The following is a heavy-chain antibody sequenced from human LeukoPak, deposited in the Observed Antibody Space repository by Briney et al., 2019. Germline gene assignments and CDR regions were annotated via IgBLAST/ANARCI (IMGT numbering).Heavy chain of an antibody. CDR2: INPSGGST. Sequence: ASVKVSCKASGGTFSSYSISWVRQAPGQGLEWMGIINPSGGSTSYAQKFQGRVTMTRDTSTSTVYMELSSLRSEDTAVYYCARGASSGYYPFDYWGQGTLVTVSS. V-gene: IGHV1-46*01. D-gene: IGHD3-22*01. CDR3: ARGASSGYYPFDY. CDR1: GGTFSSYS. J-gene: IGHJ4*02.